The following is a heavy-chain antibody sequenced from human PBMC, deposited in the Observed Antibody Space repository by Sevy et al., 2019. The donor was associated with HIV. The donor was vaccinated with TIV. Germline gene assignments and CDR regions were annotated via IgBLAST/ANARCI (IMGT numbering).Heavy chain of an antibody. Sequence: SETLSLTCAVHDGSFSGYYWNWIRQLPGKGLEWIGEINESGITYYNPSLKSRVTISVDTSKKQFSLKLNSVTAVDSAVHFCARSPPVVVVPGAPSWFDPWGQGTLVTVSS. CDR2: INESGIT. D-gene: IGHD2-2*01. CDR3: ARSPPVVVVPGAPSWFDP. CDR1: DGSFSGYY. J-gene: IGHJ5*02. V-gene: IGHV4-34*01.